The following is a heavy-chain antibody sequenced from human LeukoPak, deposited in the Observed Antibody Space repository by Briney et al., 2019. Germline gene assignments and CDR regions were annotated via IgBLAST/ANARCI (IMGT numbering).Heavy chain of an antibody. V-gene: IGHV3-30*04. CDR1: GFTFSSYA. D-gene: IGHD6-19*01. Sequence: GGSLRLSCAASGFTFSSYAMHWVRQAPGKGLEWVAVISYDGSNKYYADSVKGRFTISRDNSKNTLYLQMNSLRAEDTAVYYCARGAYSSGWYREGAFDIWGQGTMVTVSS. CDR2: ISYDGSNK. J-gene: IGHJ3*02. CDR3: ARGAYSSGWYREGAFDI.